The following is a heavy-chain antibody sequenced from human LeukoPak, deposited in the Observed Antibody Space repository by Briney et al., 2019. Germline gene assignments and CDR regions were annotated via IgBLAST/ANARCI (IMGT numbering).Heavy chain of an antibody. D-gene: IGHD6-19*01. CDR1: GFTFSNDA. J-gene: IGHJ3*02. Sequence: GGSLRLSCAASGFTFSNDAMNWVRQAPGKGLEWVSGISGSGGSANYADSVRGRFTISRDNSKNTLYLQMNSLRAEDTAVYYCGKGLQWLVGIDAFDICGQGTMVTVSS. CDR3: GKGLQWLVGIDAFDI. CDR2: ISGSGGSA. V-gene: IGHV3-23*01.